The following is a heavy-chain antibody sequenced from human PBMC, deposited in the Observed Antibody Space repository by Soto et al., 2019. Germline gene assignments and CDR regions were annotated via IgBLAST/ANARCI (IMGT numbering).Heavy chain of an antibody. CDR2: IYYSGST. V-gene: IGHV4-59*01. D-gene: IGHD6-13*01. J-gene: IGHJ4*02. Sequence: PSETLSLTCTVSGGSINSYYWSWIRQPPGKGLEWIGYIYYSGSTNYNPSLKSRVTISVDTSKNQFSLKLSSVTAADTAVYYCARDSSSWERRFDYWGQGTLVTVSS. CDR3: ARDSSSWERRFDY. CDR1: GGSINSYY.